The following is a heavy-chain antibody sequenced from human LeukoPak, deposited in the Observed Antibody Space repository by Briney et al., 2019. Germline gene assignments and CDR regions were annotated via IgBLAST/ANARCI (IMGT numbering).Heavy chain of an antibody. D-gene: IGHD3-10*01. CDR1: GGSFSGYY. CDR2: INHSGST. V-gene: IGHV4-34*01. CDR3: ARSTWFGELLFDP. J-gene: IGHJ5*02. Sequence: SETLSLTCAVYGGSFSGYYWSWIRQPPGKGLEWIGEINHSGSTNYNPSLKSRVTISVDTSKNQFSLKLSSVTAADTAVYYCARSTWFGELLFDPWGQGTLVTVSS.